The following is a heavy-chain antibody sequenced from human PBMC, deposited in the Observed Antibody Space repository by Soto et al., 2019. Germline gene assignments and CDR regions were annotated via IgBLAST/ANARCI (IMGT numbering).Heavy chain of an antibody. J-gene: IGHJ4*02. V-gene: IGHV4-34*01. CDR3: ARGPPLVGYCSSTSCRPYFDY. Sequence: SETLSLTCAVYGGSFSGYYWSWIRQPPGKGLEWIGEINHSGSTNYNPSLKSRVTISVDTSKNQFSLKLSSVTAADTAVYYCARGPPLVGYCSSTSCRPYFDYWGQGTLVTVSS. CDR1: GGSFSGYY. D-gene: IGHD2-2*01. CDR2: INHSGST.